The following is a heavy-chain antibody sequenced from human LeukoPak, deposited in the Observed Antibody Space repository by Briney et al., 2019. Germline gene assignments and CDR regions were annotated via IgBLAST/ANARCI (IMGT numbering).Heavy chain of an antibody. CDR2: IYYSGST. CDR3: ASTRTMTSLGLDY. V-gene: IGHV4-39*01. J-gene: IGHJ4*02. Sequence: SKTLSLTCTVSGGSISSSSYYWGWIRQPPGKGLEWIGSIYYSGSTYYNPSLKSRATISVDTSKNQFSLKLSSVTAADTAAYYCASTRTMTSLGLDYWGQGTLVTVSS. CDR1: GGSISSSSYY. D-gene: IGHD3-22*01.